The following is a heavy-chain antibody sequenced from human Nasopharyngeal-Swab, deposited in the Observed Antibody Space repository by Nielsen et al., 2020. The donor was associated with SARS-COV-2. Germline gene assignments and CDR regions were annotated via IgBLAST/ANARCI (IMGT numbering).Heavy chain of an antibody. Sequence: GESLKISCAASGFTFSSYAMSWVRQAPGKGLEWVSAISGSGGSTYYADSVKGRFTISRDNSKNTLYLQMNSLRAEDTAVYYCARDRVAAAGTNYYYGMDVWGQGTTVTVSS. CDR1: GFTFSSYA. V-gene: IGHV3-23*01. CDR2: ISGSGGST. J-gene: IGHJ6*02. D-gene: IGHD6-13*01. CDR3: ARDRVAAAGTNYYYGMDV.